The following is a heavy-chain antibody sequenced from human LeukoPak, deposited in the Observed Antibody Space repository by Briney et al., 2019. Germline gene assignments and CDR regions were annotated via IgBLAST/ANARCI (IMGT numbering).Heavy chain of an antibody. CDR3: ARKVGLLRFLEWSYYFDY. J-gene: IGHJ4*02. CDR1: GGSISSYY. Sequence: ASETLSLTCTVSGGSISSYYWSWIRQPPGKGLEWIGYIYYSGSTNYNPSLKSRVTISVDTSKNQFSLKLSSVTAADTAVYYCARKVGLLRFLEWSYYFDYWGQGTLVTVSS. CDR2: IYYSGST. V-gene: IGHV4-59*08. D-gene: IGHD3-3*01.